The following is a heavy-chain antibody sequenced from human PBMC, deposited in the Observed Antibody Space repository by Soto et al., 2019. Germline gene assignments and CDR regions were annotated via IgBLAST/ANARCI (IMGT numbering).Heavy chain of an antibody. CDR1: GYSFTSYW. J-gene: IGHJ6*02. Sequence: RGESLKISCKGSGYSFTSYWIGWVRQMPGKGLEWMGIIYPGDSDTRYSPSFQGQVTISADKSISTAYLQWSSLKASDTAMYYCARQCSSTSCHSYYYGMDVWGQGTTVTVSS. CDR2: IYPGDSDT. D-gene: IGHD2-2*01. V-gene: IGHV5-51*01. CDR3: ARQCSSTSCHSYYYGMDV.